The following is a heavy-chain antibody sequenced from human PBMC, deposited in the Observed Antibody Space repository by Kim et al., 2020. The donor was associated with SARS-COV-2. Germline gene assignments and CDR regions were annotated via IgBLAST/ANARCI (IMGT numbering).Heavy chain of an antibody. Sequence: VKGRFTSSRDKSKNTLYLQMNSLRAEDTAVYYCARDPRDIVVVPAANSDYWGQGTLVTVSS. J-gene: IGHJ4*02. CDR3: ARDPRDIVVVPAANSDY. D-gene: IGHD2-2*01. V-gene: IGHV3-30*07.